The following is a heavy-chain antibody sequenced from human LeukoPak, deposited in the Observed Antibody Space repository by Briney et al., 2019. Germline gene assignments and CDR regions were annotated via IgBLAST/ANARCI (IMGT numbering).Heavy chain of an antibody. D-gene: IGHD5-18*01. CDR2: IRYDAINK. Sequence: GGSLRLSCAASGFSFSSYGMHWVRQAPGKGLQWVSFIRYDAINKYYGDSVKGRFTISRDNSKNTLYLQMNSLKPEDTAVYYCAKVDTNMVLDYWGQGTLVTVSS. J-gene: IGHJ4*02. V-gene: IGHV3-30*02. CDR3: AKVDTNMVLDY. CDR1: GFSFSSYG.